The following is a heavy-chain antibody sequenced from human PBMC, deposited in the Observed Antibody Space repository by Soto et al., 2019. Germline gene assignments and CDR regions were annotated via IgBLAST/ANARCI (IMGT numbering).Heavy chain of an antibody. CDR1: GYTFTTYD. D-gene: IGHD3-22*01. J-gene: IGHJ4*01. Sequence: ASVKVSCKASGYTFTTYDIYWVRQATGQGLEWMGWMNPNSGNTGYAQKFQGRVTMPRNTSISTAYMELSGLKTEDTAVYFCTHDKGPAWQKYFFDNWGHGTLVTVSS. CDR3: THDKGPAWQKYFFDN. V-gene: IGHV1-8*01. CDR2: MNPNSGNT.